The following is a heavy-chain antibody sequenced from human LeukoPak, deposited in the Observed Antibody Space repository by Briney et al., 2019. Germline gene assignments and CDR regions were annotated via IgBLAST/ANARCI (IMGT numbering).Heavy chain of an antibody. Sequence: PGGSLRLSCAASGFTFSSYSMNWVRQAPGKGLEWVSYISSSSSTIYYADSVKGRFTISRDNAKNSLYLQMNSLRAEDTAVYYCARDLDGYYYYYMDVWGKGTTVTVPS. CDR2: ISSSSSTI. J-gene: IGHJ6*03. CDR3: ARDLDGYYYYYMDV. V-gene: IGHV3-48*01. D-gene: IGHD2-2*03. CDR1: GFTFSSYS.